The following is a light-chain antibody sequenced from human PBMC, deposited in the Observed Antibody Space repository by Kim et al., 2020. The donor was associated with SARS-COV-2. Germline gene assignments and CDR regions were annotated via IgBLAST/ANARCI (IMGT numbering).Light chain of an antibody. CDR2: DAF. Sequence: SASVGDRIIITCRASQGIRTALAWYQQKPGKAPNLLIYDAFRLESGVPSRFSGSGSGTDFTLTISSLQPEDFATYYCKQFNSRPLTFGGGTKLEI. V-gene: IGKV1-13*02. CDR3: KQFNSRPLT. CDR1: QGIRTA. J-gene: IGKJ4*01.